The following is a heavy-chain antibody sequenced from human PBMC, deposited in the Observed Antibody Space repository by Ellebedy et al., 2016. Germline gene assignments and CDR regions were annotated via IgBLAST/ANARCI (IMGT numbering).Heavy chain of an antibody. J-gene: IGHJ4*02. V-gene: IGHV3-33*01. CDR2: IWHDGSNK. D-gene: IGHD3-10*01. CDR3: AREATLVRGVDEAFDY. Sequence: GGSLRLSXAASGFTFKSYGMHWGRQAPGKGLEWVAVIWHDGSNKYYADSVKGRFTISRDNSKNTLYLQMNSLRAEDTAVYYCAREATLVRGVDEAFDYWGQGTLVTVSS. CDR1: GFTFKSYG.